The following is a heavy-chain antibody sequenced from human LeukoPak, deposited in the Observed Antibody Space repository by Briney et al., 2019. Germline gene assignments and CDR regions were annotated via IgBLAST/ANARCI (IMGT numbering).Heavy chain of an antibody. D-gene: IGHD1-26*01. J-gene: IGHJ4*02. Sequence: PSETLSLTCTVSGGSINGYYWNWIRQSAGKRLEWIGRISDSGYTNYNPSLQGRLTMSVDTSKNQLSLRLSSVTAADTAVYYCARGEHTCDYWGQGTLVTVSS. CDR3: ARGEHTCDY. CDR2: ISDSGYT. CDR1: GGSINGYY. V-gene: IGHV4-4*07.